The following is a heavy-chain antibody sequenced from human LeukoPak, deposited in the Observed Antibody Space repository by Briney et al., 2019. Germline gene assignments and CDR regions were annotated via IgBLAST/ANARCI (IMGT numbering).Heavy chain of an antibody. J-gene: IGHJ4*02. Sequence: PGGSLRLSCAASGFTVSSNYMSWVRQAPGKGLEWVSVIYSGGSTYYADSVKGRFTISRDNPKNTLYLQMNSLRAEDTAVYYCARDYNGGPWAYFDYWGQGTLVTVSS. CDR3: ARDYNGGPWAYFDY. CDR1: GFTVSSNY. D-gene: IGHD4-23*01. CDR2: IYSGGST. V-gene: IGHV3-53*01.